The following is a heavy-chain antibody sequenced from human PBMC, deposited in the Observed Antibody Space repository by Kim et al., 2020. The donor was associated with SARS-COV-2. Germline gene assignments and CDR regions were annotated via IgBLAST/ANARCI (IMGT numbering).Heavy chain of an antibody. Sequence: SVKVSCKASGGTFSSYAISWVRQAPGQGLEWMGRIISILGIANYAQKFQGRVTITADKSTSTAYMELSSLRSEDTAEYYCARASSGWQDFDYWGQGTLVTVAP. CDR2: IISILGIA. CDR1: GGTFSSYA. J-gene: IGHJ4*02. V-gene: IGHV1-69*04. D-gene: IGHD6-19*01. CDR3: ARASSGWQDFDY.